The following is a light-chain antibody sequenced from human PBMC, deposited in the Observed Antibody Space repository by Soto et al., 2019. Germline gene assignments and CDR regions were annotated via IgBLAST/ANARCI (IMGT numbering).Light chain of an antibody. CDR3: LQDYTYPYT. CDR1: QAIRND. V-gene: IGKV1-6*01. Sequence: AIQMTQSPSSLSASVGDRVTITCRASQAIRNDLGWYQQKPGKAPKLLIYAVSYLEPGVPSRFSGSGSATDFTLTISSLQPEDFATYYCLQDYTYPYTFGQGTKLELK. CDR2: AVS. J-gene: IGKJ2*01.